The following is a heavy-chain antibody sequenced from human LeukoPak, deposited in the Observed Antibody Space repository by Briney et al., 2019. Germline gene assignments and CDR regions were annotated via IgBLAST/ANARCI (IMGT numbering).Heavy chain of an antibody. V-gene: IGHV3-21*01. D-gene: IGHD2-8*01. J-gene: IGHJ4*02. CDR3: ARVGPGYCTNGVCFIDY. Sequence: PGGSLRLSCAASGFTFTSYTMNWVRQAPGKGLEWVSSVTGSSSYIYYADSVKGRFTISRDNAKNSLYLQMNSLRAEDTAVYYCARVGPGYCTNGVCFIDYWGQGTLVTVSS. CDR2: VTGSSSYI. CDR1: GFTFTSYT.